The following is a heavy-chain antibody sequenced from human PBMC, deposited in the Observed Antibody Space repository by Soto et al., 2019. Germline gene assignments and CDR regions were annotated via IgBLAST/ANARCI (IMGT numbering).Heavy chain of an antibody. CDR3: ARTWPPDILTGIEDLGNAFDI. D-gene: IGHD3-9*01. J-gene: IGHJ3*02. CDR1: GGTFSSDT. Sequence: VKVSCKASGGTFSSDTISWVRHATGQGLEWMGRIIPILGIANYAQKFQGRVTITADKSTSTAYMELSSLRSEDTAVYYCARTWPPDILTGIEDLGNAFDIWGHGTMVTVS. V-gene: IGHV1-69*02. CDR2: IIPILGIA.